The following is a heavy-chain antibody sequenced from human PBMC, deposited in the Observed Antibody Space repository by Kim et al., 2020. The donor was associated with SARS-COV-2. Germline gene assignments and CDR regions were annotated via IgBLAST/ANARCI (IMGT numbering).Heavy chain of an antibody. J-gene: IGHJ4*02. V-gene: IGHV4-38-2*02. CDR1: GYSISSGFY. Sequence: SETLSLNCTVSGYSISSGFYWGWIRQPPGKGLEWIGSVFHGGSTSFNPSLKSRFTISLDTSKNQFSLKLTSVTAADTALYYCARILPHGPLAQYWGQGIL. CDR3: ARILPHGPLAQY. CDR2: VFHGGST.